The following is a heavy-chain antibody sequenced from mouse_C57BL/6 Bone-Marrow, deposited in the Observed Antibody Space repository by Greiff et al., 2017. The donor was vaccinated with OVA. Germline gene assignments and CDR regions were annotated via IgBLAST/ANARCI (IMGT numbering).Heavy chain of an antibody. CDR2: IDPSDSYT. V-gene: IGHV1-69*01. CDR3: ATTTVVASYYYAMDY. CDR1: GYTFTSYW. D-gene: IGHD1-1*01. J-gene: IGHJ4*01. Sequence: QVQLKQSGAELVMPGASVKLSCKASGYTFTSYWMHWVKQRPGQGLEWIGEIDPSDSYTNYNQKFKGKSTLTVDKSSSTAYMQLSSLTSEDSAVYYCATTTVVASYYYAMDYWGQGTSVTVSS.